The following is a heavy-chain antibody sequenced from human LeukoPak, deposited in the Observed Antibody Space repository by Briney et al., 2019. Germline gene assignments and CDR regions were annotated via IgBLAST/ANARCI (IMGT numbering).Heavy chain of an antibody. V-gene: IGHV3-30*02. Sequence: GGSLRLSCAASGFTFSRHGMHWVRQAPGKGLEWVAFINSDGSDKLYGDSVKGRFTISRDNAKNSLYLQMNSLRAEDTAVYYCARDIQIYDSSGYLYWGQGTLVTVSS. J-gene: IGHJ4*02. D-gene: IGHD3-22*01. CDR3: ARDIQIYDSSGYLY. CDR1: GFTFSRHG. CDR2: INSDGSDK.